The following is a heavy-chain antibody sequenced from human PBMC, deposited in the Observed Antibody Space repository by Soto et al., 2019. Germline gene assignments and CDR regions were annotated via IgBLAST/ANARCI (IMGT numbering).Heavy chain of an antibody. J-gene: IGHJ6*02. CDR3: AKTPRATVTRPGDYGMDV. V-gene: IGHV3-30*18. CDR1: GFTFSSYG. Sequence: GGSLRLSCAASGFTFSSYGMHWVRQAPGKGLEWVAVISYDGSNKYYVDSVKGRFTISRDNSKNTLYLQMNSLRAEDTAVYYCAKTPRATVTRPGDYGMDVWGQGTTVTVSS. D-gene: IGHD4-17*01. CDR2: ISYDGSNK.